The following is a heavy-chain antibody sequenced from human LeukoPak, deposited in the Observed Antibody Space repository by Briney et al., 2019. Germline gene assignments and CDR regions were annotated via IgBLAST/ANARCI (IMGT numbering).Heavy chain of an antibody. Sequence: ETSETLSLTCTVSGGSISGYYWSWIWQPAGEGLEWIGRIYSSGSTNYNPSLKSRVSMSVDTSNNQFSLNLSSVTAADTAVYYCARKRKGAYDFDCWGQGTLVTVSS. CDR3: ARKRKGAYDFDC. J-gene: IGHJ4*02. CDR1: GGSISGYY. V-gene: IGHV4-4*07. CDR2: IYSSGST. D-gene: IGHD3-16*01.